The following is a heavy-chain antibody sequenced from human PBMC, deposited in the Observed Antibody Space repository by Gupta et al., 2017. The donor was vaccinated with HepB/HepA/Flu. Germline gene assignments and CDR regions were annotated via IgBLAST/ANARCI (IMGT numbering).Heavy chain of an antibody. J-gene: IGHJ6*03. CDR3: ARDHYDFRRGYPYYYYYYMDV. D-gene: IGHD3-3*01. CDR1: QFTFSTYW. V-gene: IGHV3-7*01. CDR2: INEDGSEK. Sequence: EVQLVESGGGLVRPGGSLRLSCVASQFTFSTYWMSWVRQAPGKGLEWVANINEDGSEKYYVDSVKGRFTISRNNAKNSLYLQINSLRAEDTAVYYCARDHYDFRRGYPYYYYYYMDVWGKGTTVTVSS.